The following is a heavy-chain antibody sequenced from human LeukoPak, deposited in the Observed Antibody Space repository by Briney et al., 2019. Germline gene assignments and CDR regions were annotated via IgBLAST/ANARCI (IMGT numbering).Heavy chain of an antibody. Sequence: SVKVSCKASGGTFSSYAISWVRQAPGQGLEWMGGIIPIFGTANYAQKFQGRVTITADESTSTAYMELSSLRAEDTAVYYCAMHAFCGGDCYPNFDYWGQGTLVTVSS. J-gene: IGHJ4*02. CDR3: AMHAFCGGDCYPNFDY. V-gene: IGHV1-69*13. CDR1: GGTFSSYA. CDR2: IIPIFGTA. D-gene: IGHD2-21*02.